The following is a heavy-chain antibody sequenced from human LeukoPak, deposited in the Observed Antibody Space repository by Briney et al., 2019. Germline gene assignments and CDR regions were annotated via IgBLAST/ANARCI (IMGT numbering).Heavy chain of an antibody. J-gene: IGHJ3*02. CDR3: AREARESQGAFDI. V-gene: IGHV1-18*01. CDR2: INSYNGNT. Sequence: ASVKVSCKASGYTFITYGISWVRQAPGQGLEWMGWINSYNGNTNYAQKLQGRVTMTTDTSTSTAYMELRSLRSDDTVVYYCAREARESQGAFDIWGQGTVVTVSS. CDR1: GYTFITYG.